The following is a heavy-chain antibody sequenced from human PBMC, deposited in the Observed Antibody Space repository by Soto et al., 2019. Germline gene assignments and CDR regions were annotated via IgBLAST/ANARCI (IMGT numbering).Heavy chain of an antibody. CDR3: ARGSTWQGRDWFDP. V-gene: IGHV4-39*01. CDR1: GDSVSNSGYY. D-gene: IGHD6-13*01. CDR2: VSFMGSK. J-gene: IGHJ5*02. Sequence: QLLLQESGPGLVKPSETLSLTCTVSGDSVSNSGYYWGWIRQSPGKRLEWIGSVSFMGSKYYNPSLRSRGTFSVDTSKTLISLKLRSVTAADTAVYYGARGSTWQGRDWFDPWGQGTLVTVSS.